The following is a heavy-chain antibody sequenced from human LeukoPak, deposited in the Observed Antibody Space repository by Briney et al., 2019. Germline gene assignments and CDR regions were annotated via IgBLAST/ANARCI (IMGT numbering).Heavy chain of an antibody. CDR2: ISGSSSYI. Sequence: GGSLRLSCAASGFTFSSYAMSSVRQAPGKGLEWVSSISGSSSYIYYADSVKGRFTISRDNAKNSLYLQMNSLRAEDTAVYYCARDREGYCSGGTCTNFDYWGQGTLVTVSS. J-gene: IGHJ4*02. V-gene: IGHV3-21*01. CDR1: GFTFSSYA. D-gene: IGHD2-15*01. CDR3: ARDREGYCSGGTCTNFDY.